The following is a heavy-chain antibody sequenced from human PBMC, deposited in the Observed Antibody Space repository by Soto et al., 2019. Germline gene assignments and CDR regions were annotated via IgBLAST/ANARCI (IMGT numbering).Heavy chain of an antibody. CDR2: TYYRSKWYN. V-gene: IGHV6-1*01. CDR3: ARTVHGIAVAKKNYYYYGMDV. Sequence: SQTLSLTCAISGDSVSSNSAAWNWIRQSPSRVLEWLVRTYYRSKWYNDYAVSVKSRITINPGTSKDKFFLQLNSVTPEDTAVYYCARTVHGIAVAKKNYYYYGMDVWGQGTTVTVSS. D-gene: IGHD6-19*01. J-gene: IGHJ6*02. CDR1: GDSVSSNSAA.